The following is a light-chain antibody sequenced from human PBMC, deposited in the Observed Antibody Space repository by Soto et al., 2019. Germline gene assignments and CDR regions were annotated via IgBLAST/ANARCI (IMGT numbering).Light chain of an antibody. Sequence: DIQMTQSPSTLSVSVGDRVTITCRASQTIGSWLAWYQQKPGKAPKLLIYKASTLKSGVPSRFSGSGSGTEFTLTISSLQPDDFATYYCQHYNSYSEAFGQGTKVDIK. J-gene: IGKJ1*01. CDR3: QHYNSYSEA. CDR1: QTIGSW. V-gene: IGKV1-5*03. CDR2: KAS.